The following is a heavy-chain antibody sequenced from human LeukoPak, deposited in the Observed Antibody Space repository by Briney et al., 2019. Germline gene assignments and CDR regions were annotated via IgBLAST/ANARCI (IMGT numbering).Heavy chain of an antibody. CDR3: AREGDYSSSWYYYYYYGMDV. Sequence: SETLSFTCTVSGGSISSYYWSWIRQPPGKGLEWIGYIYYSGSTNYNPSLKSRVTISVDTSKNQFSLKLSSVTAADTAVYYCAREGDYSSSWYYYYYYGMDVWGQGTTVTVSS. J-gene: IGHJ6*02. D-gene: IGHD6-13*01. CDR2: IYYSGST. CDR1: GGSISSYY. V-gene: IGHV4-59*01.